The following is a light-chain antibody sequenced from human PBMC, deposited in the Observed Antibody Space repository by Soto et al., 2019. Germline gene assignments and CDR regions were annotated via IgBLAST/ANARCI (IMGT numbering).Light chain of an antibody. CDR2: DVS. CDR3: SSYTGSSTYV. J-gene: IGLJ1*01. V-gene: IGLV2-14*03. Sequence: QSALTQPGSVSGSPGQSIPISCTGTSNDVGGYNYVSWYQQHPGKAPKLMIYDVSNRPSGVSNRFSGSKSANTASLTISGLQTEDESDYYCSSYTGSSTYVFGTRTKVTVL. CDR1: SNDVGGYNY.